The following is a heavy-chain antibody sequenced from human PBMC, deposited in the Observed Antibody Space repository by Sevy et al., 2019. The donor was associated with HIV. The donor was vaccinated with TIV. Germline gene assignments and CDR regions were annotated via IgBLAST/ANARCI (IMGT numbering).Heavy chain of an antibody. Sequence: GGSLRLSCAASEFSFSSYSMNWVRQAPGQGLEWVSYISSSSSTMYYADSVKGRFTISRDNAKNSLYLRMNTLRAEDTAVYYCARTKSNTAMVSSDYWGQGTLVIVSS. V-gene: IGHV3-48*01. CDR3: ARTKSNTAMVSSDY. D-gene: IGHD5-18*01. CDR2: ISSSSSTM. CDR1: EFSFSSYS. J-gene: IGHJ4*02.